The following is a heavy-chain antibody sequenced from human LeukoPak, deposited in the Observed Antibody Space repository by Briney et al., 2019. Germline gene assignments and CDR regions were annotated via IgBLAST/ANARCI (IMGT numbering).Heavy chain of an antibody. Sequence: SETLSLTCAVYGGSFSGYYWSWIRQPPGKGLEWIGEINHSGSTNYNPSLKSRVTISVDTSKNQFSLKLSSVTAADTAVYYCARHPPRSYYYGSGSYRPYYFDYWGQGTLVTVSS. V-gene: IGHV4-34*01. CDR3: ARHPPRSYYYGSGSYRPYYFDY. CDR1: GGSFSGYY. D-gene: IGHD3-10*01. CDR2: INHSGST. J-gene: IGHJ4*02.